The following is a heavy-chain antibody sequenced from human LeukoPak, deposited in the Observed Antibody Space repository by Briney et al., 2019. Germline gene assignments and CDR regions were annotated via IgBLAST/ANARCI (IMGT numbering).Heavy chain of an antibody. CDR3: ARRSPLVAVTTAHYYDY. Sequence: PSGTLSLTCTVSGDSISSSNYFWGWIRQPPGTGLEWIGEISYSGNTYYNPSLKSRVTISMDTSKNQFSLNLNSVTASDTTVYYCARRSPLVAVTTAHYYDYWGPGTLVTVSS. D-gene: IGHD2-21*02. CDR1: GDSISSSNYF. CDR2: ISYSGNT. V-gene: IGHV4-39*01. J-gene: IGHJ4*02.